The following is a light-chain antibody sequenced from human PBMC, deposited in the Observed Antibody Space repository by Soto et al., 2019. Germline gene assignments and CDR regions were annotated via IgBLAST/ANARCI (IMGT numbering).Light chain of an antibody. Sequence: EIVLTQSPGTLSLSPGERATLSCRASQSVSSSYLAWYQQKPGQAPRLLISGASSRATGIPDRFSGSGSGTDFTLTISRLQPEDCAVYYCQQYGSPLFTFGPGNKVDIK. CDR2: GAS. CDR3: QQYGSPLFT. J-gene: IGKJ3*01. V-gene: IGKV3-20*01. CDR1: QSVSSSY.